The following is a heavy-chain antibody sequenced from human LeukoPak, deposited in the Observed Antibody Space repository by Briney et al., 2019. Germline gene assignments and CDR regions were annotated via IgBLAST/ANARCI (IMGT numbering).Heavy chain of an antibody. J-gene: IGHJ6*03. D-gene: IGHD1-26*01. CDR1: GYTFTGYY. V-gene: IGHV1-2*02. CDR3: ARGPPPMGAGADPYMDV. CDR2: INPNSGGT. Sequence: ASVKVSCKASGYTFTGYYMHWVRQAPGQGLEWMGWINPNSGGTNYAQKFQGRVTMTRDTSISTAYMELSRLRSDDTAVYYCARGPPPMGAGADPYMDVWGKGTTVTVSS.